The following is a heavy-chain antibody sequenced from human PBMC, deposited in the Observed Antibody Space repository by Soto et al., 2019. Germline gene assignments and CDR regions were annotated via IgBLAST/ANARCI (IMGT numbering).Heavy chain of an antibody. V-gene: IGHV3-30*18. Sequence: QVHLVESGGGVVQPGRSLRLSCAASGFTFSSHGMHWVRQAPGKGLEWVAVISYDGSNEYYADSVKGRFTISRVNFKNTLYLQMNSLRAEDTAVYYCAKSKYQGSYYGMDVWGQGTTVTVSS. CDR1: GFTFSSHG. J-gene: IGHJ6*02. D-gene: IGHD2-2*01. CDR3: AKSKYQGSYYGMDV. CDR2: ISYDGSNE.